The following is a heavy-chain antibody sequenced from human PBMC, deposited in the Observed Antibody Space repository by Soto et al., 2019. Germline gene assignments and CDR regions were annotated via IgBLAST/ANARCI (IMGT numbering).Heavy chain of an antibody. Sequence: ASVKVSCKASGYTFTSYYMHWVRQAPGQGLEWMGIINPSGGSTSYAQKYQGRVNMTRDTYTSTVYMELNSLRAEDTAVYYCAKQESDWNDHFDYWGQGTLVTVSS. J-gene: IGHJ4*02. CDR2: INPSGGST. CDR3: AKQESDWNDHFDY. CDR1: GYTFTSYY. V-gene: IGHV1-46*01. D-gene: IGHD1-1*01.